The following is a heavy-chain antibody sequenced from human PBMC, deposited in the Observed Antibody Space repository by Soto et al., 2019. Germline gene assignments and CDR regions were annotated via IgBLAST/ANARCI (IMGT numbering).Heavy chain of an antibody. Sequence: QVTLKESGPVLVKPTETLTLTCTVSGLSLSNGRLGVSWIRQPPGKDLEWLAHIFSNDDKSYSTSLRSRLTISKDTSRSQVVLTMTNMYPMDSATYYCALIKDCSRTDCYLASFDPWGQGTLVTVSS. CDR2: IFSNDDK. CDR3: ALIKDCSRTDCYLASFDP. D-gene: IGHD2-2*01. V-gene: IGHV2-26*01. CDR1: GLSLSNGRLG. J-gene: IGHJ5*02.